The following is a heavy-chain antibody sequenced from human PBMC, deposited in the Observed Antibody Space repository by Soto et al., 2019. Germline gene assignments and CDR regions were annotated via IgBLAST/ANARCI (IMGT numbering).Heavy chain of an antibody. CDR2: INPNSGGT. CDR1: GYTFTGYY. Sequence: ASVKVSCKASGYTFTGYYMHWVRQAPGQGLEWMGWINPNSGGTNYAQKFQGWVTMTRDTSISTAYMELSRLRSDDTAVYYCARGGPTSSGWHSAVGFDYWGQGTLVTVSS. D-gene: IGHD6-19*01. V-gene: IGHV1-2*04. J-gene: IGHJ4*02. CDR3: ARGGPTSSGWHSAVGFDY.